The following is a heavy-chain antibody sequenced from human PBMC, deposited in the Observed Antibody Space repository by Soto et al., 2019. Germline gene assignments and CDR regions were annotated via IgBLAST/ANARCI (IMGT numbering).Heavy chain of an antibody. Sequence: GGSLRLSCAASGFTFSSYAMSWVRQAPGKGLEWVSAISGSGGSTYYADSVKGRFTISRDTSKNTLYLQMNSLRAEGTAVYYCARDGRGYYDSSGSSGMDVWGQGTTVTVSS. CDR2: ISGSGGST. CDR1: GFTFSSYA. V-gene: IGHV3-23*01. CDR3: ARDGRGYYDSSGSSGMDV. D-gene: IGHD3-22*01. J-gene: IGHJ6*02.